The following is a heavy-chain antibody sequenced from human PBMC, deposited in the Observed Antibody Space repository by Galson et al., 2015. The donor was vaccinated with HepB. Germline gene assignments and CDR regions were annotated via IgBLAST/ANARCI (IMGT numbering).Heavy chain of an antibody. D-gene: IGHD2-2*01. Sequence: SETLSLTCTVSGGSVSSGSYYWSWIRQPPGKGLEWIGYIYNSGSTNYNPSLKSRVTISIDTSKNRFSLKLSSVTAADTAVYYCAREFGVDGIVPAAKTNPWGQGTLVTVSS. CDR2: IYNSGST. J-gene: IGHJ5*02. CDR1: GGSVSSGSYY. V-gene: IGHV4-61*01. CDR3: AREFGVDGIVPAAKTNP.